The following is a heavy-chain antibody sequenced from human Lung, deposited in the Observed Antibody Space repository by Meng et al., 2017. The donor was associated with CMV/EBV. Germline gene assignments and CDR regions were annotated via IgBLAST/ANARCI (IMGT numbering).Heavy chain of an antibody. D-gene: IGHD6-25*01. CDR1: GFMFSDYY. V-gene: IGHV3-11*04. CDR2: ISGGGGTI. CDR3: ARAAFLRNCFDY. Sequence: GGSLRLXCAASGFMFSDYYITWIRQAPGKGLEWVSYISGGGGTIYYADSVKGRFIISRDNARNSLYLQMNSLRAEDTAVYYCARAAFLRNCFDYWGQGTLVTVSS. J-gene: IGHJ4*02.